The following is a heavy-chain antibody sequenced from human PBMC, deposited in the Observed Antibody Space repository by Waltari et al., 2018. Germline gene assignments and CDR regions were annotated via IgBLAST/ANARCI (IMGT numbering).Heavy chain of an antibody. D-gene: IGHD6-19*01. CDR1: GDSVSSNRPA. CDR2: TYYRSKWYN. V-gene: IGHV6-1*01. Sequence: QVQLQQSGPGLVKPSQTLSLTCAIPGDSVSSNRPAWNWIRQSPSRGLEWLGRTYYRSKWYNDYAVSVKSRITINPDTSKNQFSLQLNSVTPEDTAVYYCARTAVAWVNWFDPWGQGTLVTVSS. J-gene: IGHJ5*02. CDR3: ARTAVAWVNWFDP.